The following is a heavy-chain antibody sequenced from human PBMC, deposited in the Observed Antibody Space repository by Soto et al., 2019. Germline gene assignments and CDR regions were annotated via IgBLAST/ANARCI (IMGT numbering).Heavy chain of an antibody. CDR2: IYYSGST. CDR1: GGSISSYY. CDR3: ARVATTNTMVRGVIKAYYYYGMDV. Sequence: SETLSLTCTVSGGSISSYYWSWIRQPPGKGLEWIGYIYYSGSTNYNPSLKSRVTISVDTSKNQFSLKLSSVTAADTAVYYCARVATTNTMVRGVIKAYYYYGMDVWGQGTTVAVSS. D-gene: IGHD3-10*01. V-gene: IGHV4-59*01. J-gene: IGHJ6*02.